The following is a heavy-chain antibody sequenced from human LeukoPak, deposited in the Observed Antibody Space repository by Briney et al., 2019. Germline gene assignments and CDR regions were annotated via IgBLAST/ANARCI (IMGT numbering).Heavy chain of an antibody. V-gene: IGHV3-74*01. CDR3: VRDPDALDY. CDR1: GFTFSSYE. J-gene: IGHJ4*02. Sequence: PGGSLRLSCAASGFTFSSYEMNWVRQAPGKGLVWVSRINYGGSSTSYADSVKGRFTISRDNAKSSVYLQMNSLRDEDTAVYYCVRDPDALDYWGQGTLVTVSS. CDR2: INYGGSST.